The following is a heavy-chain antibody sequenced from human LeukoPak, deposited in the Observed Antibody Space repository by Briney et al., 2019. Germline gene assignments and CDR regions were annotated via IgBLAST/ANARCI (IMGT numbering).Heavy chain of an antibody. Sequence: SETLSLTCTVSGGSISSYYWSWIRQPPGKGLEWIGYIYYSGSTNYNPSLKSRVTISVDTSKNQLSLKLSSVTAADTAVYYCARDNDFWSGYYHIFDPWGQGTLVTVSS. CDR1: GGSISSYY. J-gene: IGHJ5*02. D-gene: IGHD3-3*01. CDR2: IYYSGST. CDR3: ARDNDFWSGYYHIFDP. V-gene: IGHV4-59*01.